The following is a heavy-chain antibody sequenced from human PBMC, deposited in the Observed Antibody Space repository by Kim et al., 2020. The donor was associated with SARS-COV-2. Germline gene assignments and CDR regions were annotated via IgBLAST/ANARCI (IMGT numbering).Heavy chain of an antibody. CDR3: ARERVGGSVGAFDI. CDR2: INHSGST. J-gene: IGHJ3*02. D-gene: IGHD2-15*01. V-gene: IGHV4-34*01. Sequence: SETLSLTCAVYGGSFSGYYWSWIRQPPGKGLEWIGEINHSGSTNYNPSLKSRVTISVDTSKNQFSLKLSSVTAADTAVYYCARERVGGSVGAFDIWGQGTMVTVSS. CDR1: GGSFSGYY.